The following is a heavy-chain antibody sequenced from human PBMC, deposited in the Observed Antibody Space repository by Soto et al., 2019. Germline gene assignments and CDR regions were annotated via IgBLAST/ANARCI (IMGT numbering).Heavy chain of an antibody. J-gene: IGHJ4*02. V-gene: IGHV4-39*01. CDR2: IYFSGST. CDR1: GGFITSDSYY. D-gene: IGHD5-12*01. Sequence: SETLSLTCTVSGGFITSDSYYWVWIRQPPGKGLEWIGSIYFSGSTYYNSALKSRLAISIDMSKNQFSLNLSSVTAADTAVYYCARHLSETGYDLNYWGQGTPVTVSS. CDR3: ARHLSETGYDLNY.